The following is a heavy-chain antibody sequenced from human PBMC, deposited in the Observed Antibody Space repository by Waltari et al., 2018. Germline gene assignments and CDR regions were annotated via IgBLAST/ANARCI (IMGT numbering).Heavy chain of an antibody. CDR1: GFTFSSYA. J-gene: IGHJ4*02. Sequence: EIQVLQSGGGLVQPGGSLRLSCAASGFTFSSYALGWVRQAPGKGLDWVSTINTSGGGTYYADSVKGRFTISRDNAKNTLYLQMNSLRVEDTAIYYCARTVVPEYWGQGTLVTVSS. CDR3: ARTVVPEY. D-gene: IGHD2-2*01. CDR2: INTSGGGT. V-gene: IGHV3-23*01.